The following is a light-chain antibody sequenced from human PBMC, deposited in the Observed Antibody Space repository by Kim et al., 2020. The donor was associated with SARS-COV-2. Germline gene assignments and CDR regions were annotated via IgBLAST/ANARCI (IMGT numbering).Light chain of an antibody. V-gene: IGKV3-15*01. J-gene: IGKJ1*01. CDR2: GAS. CDR1: QSVSSN. CDR3: QQYNNWPPWT. Sequence: SPGERATLSCRARQSVSSNLAWYPQKPGQAPRLLIYGASTRATGIPARFSGSGSGTEFTLTISSLQSEDFAVYYCQQYNNWPPWTFGQGTKVEIK.